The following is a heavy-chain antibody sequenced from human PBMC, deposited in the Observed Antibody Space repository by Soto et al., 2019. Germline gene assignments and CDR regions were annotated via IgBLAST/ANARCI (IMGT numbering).Heavy chain of an antibody. V-gene: IGHV1-24*01. CDR3: ATRGDYDILTGYSLGNWFDP. J-gene: IGHJ5*02. D-gene: IGHD3-9*01. Sequence: ASVKVSCKVSGYTLTELSMHWVRQAPGKGLEWMGGFDPEDGETIYAQKFQGRVTMTEDTSTDTAYMELSSLRSEDTAVYYCATRGDYDILTGYSLGNWFDPWVPETLLVTVSS. CDR2: FDPEDGET. CDR1: GYTLTELS.